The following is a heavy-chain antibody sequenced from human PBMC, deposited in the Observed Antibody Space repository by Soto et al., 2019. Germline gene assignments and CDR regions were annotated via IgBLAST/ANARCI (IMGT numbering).Heavy chain of an antibody. CDR3: ARDRRITIFGAIDY. J-gene: IGHJ4*02. D-gene: IGHD3-3*01. V-gene: IGHV3-21*01. Sequence: PGGSLRLSCAASGFTFSSYSMNWVRQAPGKGLEWVSSISSSSGYIYYADSVKGRFTISRDNAKNSLYLQMNSLRAEDTAVYYCARDRRITIFGAIDYWGQGTLVTVSS. CDR1: GFTFSSYS. CDR2: ISSSSGYI.